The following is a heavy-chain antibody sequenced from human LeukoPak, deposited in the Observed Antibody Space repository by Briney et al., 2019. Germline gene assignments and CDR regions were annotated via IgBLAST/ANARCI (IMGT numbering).Heavy chain of an antibody. Sequence: SETLSLTCAVYGGSFSGYYWGWIRQPPGKGLEWIGNSHYSGRTHYNPSLKSRVIISVDTSKNQFSLKLTSVTAADTAVFYCARHHDPGLGDLSPYFDYWGQGILVTVSS. J-gene: IGHJ4*02. D-gene: IGHD3-16*02. CDR1: GGSFSGYY. CDR3: ARHHDPGLGDLSPYFDY. V-gene: IGHV4-34*01. CDR2: SHYSGRT.